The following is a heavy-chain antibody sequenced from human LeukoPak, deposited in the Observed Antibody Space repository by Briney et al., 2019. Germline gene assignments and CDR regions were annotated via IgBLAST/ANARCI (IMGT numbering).Heavy chain of an antibody. V-gene: IGHV3-23*01. CDR3: AKRPGPAAAGTAHTYYFDY. D-gene: IGHD6-13*01. CDR2: ISGSGGST. CDR1: GFTFSSYA. J-gene: IGHJ4*01. Sequence: AGGSLRLSCAASGFTFSSYAMSWVRQAPGKGLEWVSAISGSGGSTYYADSVKGRFTISRDNSKNTLYLQMNSLRAEDTAVYYCAKRPGPAAAGTAHTYYFDYWGQGTLVTVSS.